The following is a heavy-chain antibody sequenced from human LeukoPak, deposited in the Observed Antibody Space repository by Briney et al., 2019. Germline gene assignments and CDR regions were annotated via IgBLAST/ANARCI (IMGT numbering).Heavy chain of an antibody. J-gene: IGHJ4*02. Sequence: GGALRLSCAASGFTFSGYAMSWVRQAPGKGLEWVASINARATSPYYADSVKGRFTISRDNAENTLHLQMSSLRADDTAVYYCAKVEDDSSGYYLGYFDYWGQGTLVTVSS. D-gene: IGHD3-22*01. CDR3: AKVEDDSSGYYLGYFDY. CDR2: INARATSP. CDR1: GFTFSGYA. V-gene: IGHV3-23*01.